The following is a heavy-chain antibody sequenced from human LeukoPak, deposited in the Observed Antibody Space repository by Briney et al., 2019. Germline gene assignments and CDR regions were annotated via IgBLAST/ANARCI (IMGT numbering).Heavy chain of an antibody. Sequence: PSETLSLTCTVSGGSISSYYWGWIRQPPGKGLEWIGSIYHSGSTYYNPSLKSRVTISVDTSKNQFSLKLSSVTAADTAVYYCARDGIAVAAWFDPWGQGTLVTVSS. V-gene: IGHV4-38-2*02. CDR3: ARDGIAVAAWFDP. D-gene: IGHD6-19*01. CDR1: GGSISSYY. J-gene: IGHJ5*02. CDR2: IYHSGST.